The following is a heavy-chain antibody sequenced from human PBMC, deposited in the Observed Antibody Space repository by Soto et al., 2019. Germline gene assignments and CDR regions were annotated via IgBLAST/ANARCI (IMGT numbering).Heavy chain of an antibody. Sequence: DTLSLTFTFSGFSLSSSSYYLGLILQPPGKGLEWIGSIYYSGSTYYNPSLKSRVTISVDTSKNQLSLKLSSVAAADTAVYYWARQRPIVIDARSDDCGQGTLVTVPS. CDR1: GFSLSSSSYY. V-gene: IGHV4-39*01. CDR2: IYYSGST. CDR3: ARQRPIVIDARSDD. D-gene: IGHD3-16*02. J-gene: IGHJ4*02.